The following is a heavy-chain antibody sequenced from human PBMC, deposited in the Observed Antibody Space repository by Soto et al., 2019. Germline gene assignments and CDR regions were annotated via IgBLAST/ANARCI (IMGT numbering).Heavy chain of an antibody. CDR1: RFTVSSNY. V-gene: IGHV3-53*01. Sequence: GVLTLSFAASRFTVSSNYMSWVRQAPGKGLEWVSVIYSGGSTYYADSVKGRFTISRDNSKNTLYLQMNSLRAEDTAVYYCARDLLRKRYYYGMDVWGQGTTVTVSS. J-gene: IGHJ6*02. CDR3: ARDLLRKRYYYGMDV. CDR2: IYSGGST.